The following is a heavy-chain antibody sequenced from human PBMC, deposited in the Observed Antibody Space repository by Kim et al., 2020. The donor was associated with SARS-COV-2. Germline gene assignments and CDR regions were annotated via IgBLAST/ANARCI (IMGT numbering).Heavy chain of an antibody. CDR1: GGTFSSYA. CDR2: IIPIFGTA. D-gene: IGHD6-13*01. Sequence: SVKVSCKASGGTFSSYAISWVRQAPGQGLEWMGGIIPIFGTANYAQKFQGRVTITADESTSTAYMGLSSLRSEDTAVYYCARVLGIAAAIGFYGMDVWGQGTTVTVSS. CDR3: ARVLGIAAAIGFYGMDV. V-gene: IGHV1-69*13. J-gene: IGHJ6*02.